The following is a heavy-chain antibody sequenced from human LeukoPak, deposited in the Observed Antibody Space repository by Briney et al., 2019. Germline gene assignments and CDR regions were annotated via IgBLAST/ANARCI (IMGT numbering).Heavy chain of an antibody. CDR2: IRSKAYGGTT. V-gene: IGHV3-49*04. D-gene: IGHD3-10*01. J-gene: IGHJ4*02. CDR1: GFTFGDYA. CDR3: GYYGSGSYYRRDY. Sequence: GGSLRLSCTASGFTFGDYAMSWVRQAPGKGLEWVGFIRSKAYGGTTEYAASVKGRFTISRDDSKSIAYLQMNSLKTEDTAVYCTGYYGSGSYYRRDYWGQGTLVTVSS.